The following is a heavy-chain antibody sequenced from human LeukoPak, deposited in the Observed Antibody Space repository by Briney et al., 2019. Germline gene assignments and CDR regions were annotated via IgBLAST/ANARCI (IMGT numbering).Heavy chain of an antibody. CDR3: ARSKGYFDS. V-gene: IGHV3-7*03. CDR2: IKQDGSEK. Sequence: GGSLRLSCTDSGFTLSDFWMSWVRQAPGKGPEWVASIKQDGSEKYFVGSVKGRFTISRDNAKNSLFLQMNSLRGEDTAVYYCARSKGYFDSWGQGTLVTVSS. J-gene: IGHJ4*02. CDR1: GFTLSDFW.